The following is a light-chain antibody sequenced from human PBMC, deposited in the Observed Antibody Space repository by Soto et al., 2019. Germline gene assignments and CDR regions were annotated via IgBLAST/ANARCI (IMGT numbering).Light chain of an antibody. J-gene: IGKJ5*01. V-gene: IGKV4-1*01. CDR2: WAT. Sequence: DIVMTQSPDFLGVSLGERATINCKSSQSLLYSSTNKNYLAWYQQKPGQPPKVLIHWATTRESGVPDRFSGCGSGTDFTLTISSLHPEDVALYYCQQYYSTPPTFGQGTRLEIK. CDR3: QQYYSTPPT. CDR1: QSLLYSSTNKNY.